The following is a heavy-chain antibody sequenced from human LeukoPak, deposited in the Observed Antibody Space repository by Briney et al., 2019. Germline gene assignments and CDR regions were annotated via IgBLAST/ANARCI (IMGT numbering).Heavy chain of an antibody. CDR1: GGSISSSSYY. CDR2: IYYSGST. V-gene: IGHV4-39*01. CDR3: ASQPRGYSYGYDFCTNGVCPIPFDY. Sequence: PSETLSLTCTVSGGSISSSSYYWGWIRQPPGKGLEWIGSIYYSGSTYYNPSLKSRVTISVDTSKNQFSLKLSSVTAADTAVYYCASQPRGYSYGYDFCTNGVCPIPFDYWGQGTLVTVSS. J-gene: IGHJ4*02. D-gene: IGHD2-8*01.